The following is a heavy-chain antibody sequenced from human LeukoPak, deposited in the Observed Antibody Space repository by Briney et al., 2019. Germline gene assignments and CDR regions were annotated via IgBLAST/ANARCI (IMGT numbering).Heavy chain of an antibody. CDR1: GYSISSGYY. V-gene: IGHV4-38-2*01. J-gene: IGHJ6*04. CDR3: ARLRPPGGMDV. CDR2: IYHSGST. D-gene: IGHD6-6*01. Sequence: SETLSLTCAVSGYSISSGYYWGWIRQPPGKGLEWIGSIYHSGSTYYNPSLKSRVTISVDTSKNQFSLKLSSVTAADTAVCYCARLRPPGGMDVWGKGTTVTVSS.